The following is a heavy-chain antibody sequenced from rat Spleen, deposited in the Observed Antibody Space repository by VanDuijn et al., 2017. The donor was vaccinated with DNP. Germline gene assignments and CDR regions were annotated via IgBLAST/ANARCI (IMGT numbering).Heavy chain of an antibody. D-gene: IGHD1-1*01. J-gene: IGHJ3*01. Sequence: EVQLVESGGGLVQPGRSLKLSCVASGFTFNNYWMTWIRQAPGKGLEWVASIRNTGGTTYYRDSVKGRVTISRDDAKSTLYLQMNSLRSEDTATYYCARGGGDGFAYWGRGTLVTVSS. V-gene: IGHV5-31*01. CDR3: ARGGGDGFAY. CDR2: IRNTGGTT. CDR1: GFTFNNYW.